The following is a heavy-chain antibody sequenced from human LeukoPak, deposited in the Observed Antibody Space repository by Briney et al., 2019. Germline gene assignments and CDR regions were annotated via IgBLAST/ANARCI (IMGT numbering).Heavy chain of an antibody. V-gene: IGHV4-59*08. CDR2: ISDSGSD. J-gene: IGHJ4*02. CDR1: GASMSNYY. D-gene: IGHD3-10*01. Sequence: SETLSLTCTISGASMSNYYWSWIRQPPGKRPEWMAYISDSGSDIYNPSLKSRVAISVDTSKNQFSLKVTSVTAADTAVYFCARHRRNYYGTGGSPFGFWGQEILVTVSS. CDR3: ARHRRNYYGTGGSPFGF.